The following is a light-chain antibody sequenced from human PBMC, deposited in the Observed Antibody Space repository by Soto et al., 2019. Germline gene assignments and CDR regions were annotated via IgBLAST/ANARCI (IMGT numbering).Light chain of an antibody. Sequence: EIVMTQSPATLSVSPGERATLSCRASQSVSSNLAWYQQKPGQAPRLLIYGASTRATGIPARFSGSGSGTEFTLTISSLQSEDFVVYYCQQYHNWWTFGQGTKVEIK. CDR2: GAS. V-gene: IGKV3-15*01. CDR3: QQYHNWWT. J-gene: IGKJ1*01. CDR1: QSVSSN.